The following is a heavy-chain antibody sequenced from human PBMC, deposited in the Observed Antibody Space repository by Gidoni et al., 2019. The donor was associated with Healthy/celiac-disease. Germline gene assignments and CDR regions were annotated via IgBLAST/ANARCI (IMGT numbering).Heavy chain of an antibody. J-gene: IGHJ4*02. CDR3: ARDGPPIYYDFWSGYYTLDY. V-gene: IGHV3-21*01. CDR1: GFTFSSSS. D-gene: IGHD3-3*01. Sequence: EVQLVESVGRLVKPGGSLILSCAASGFTFSSSSMHSVRQAPGKGLEWVSSISSSSSYIYYADSVKGRFTISRDNAKNSLYLQMNSLRAEDTAVYYCARDGPPIYYDFWSGYYTLDYWGQGTLVTVSS. CDR2: ISSSSSYI.